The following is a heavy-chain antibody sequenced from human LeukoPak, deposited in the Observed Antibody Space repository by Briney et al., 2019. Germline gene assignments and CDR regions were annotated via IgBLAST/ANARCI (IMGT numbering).Heavy chain of an antibody. J-gene: IGHJ4*02. CDR1: GFTFSTLP. Sequence: GGSLRLSCSASGFTFSTLPMHWVRQAPGKGLEYVSGSSGNGGSTYYADSVKGRFTISRDSSKNTLYLQMTSLRPEDTAVYYCVNQISGWVYWGQGTLVTVSS. CDR2: SSGNGGST. CDR3: VNQISGWVY. D-gene: IGHD6-19*01. V-gene: IGHV3-64D*06.